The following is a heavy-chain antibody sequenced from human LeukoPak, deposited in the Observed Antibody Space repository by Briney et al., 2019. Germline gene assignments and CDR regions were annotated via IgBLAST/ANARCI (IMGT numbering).Heavy chain of an antibody. CDR1: GFTFSSYA. V-gene: IGHV3-30*09. J-gene: IGHJ4*02. CDR2: ISYDGSNK. D-gene: IGHD6-19*01. CDR3: ARARAVAGPFDY. Sequence: GGSLRLSCAASGFTFSSYAMHWVRQAPGKGLEWVAVISYDGSNKYYADSVKGRFAISRDNSKDTLYLQMNSLRAEDTAVYYCARARAVAGPFDYWGQGTLVTVSS.